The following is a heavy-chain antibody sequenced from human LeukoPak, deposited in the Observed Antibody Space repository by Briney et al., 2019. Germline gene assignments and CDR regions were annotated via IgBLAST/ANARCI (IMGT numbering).Heavy chain of an antibody. D-gene: IGHD5/OR15-5a*01. V-gene: IGHV3-23*01. CDR2: ICGSGGST. Sequence: GGSLRLSCAASGFTFSSYAMSWIRQAPGKGLEWVSPICGSGGSTYYADPEKGQYTLSRDNSKNTLYLQMHSLRAENTAVYYCAKTRIYVSWFDPWGQGTLVTVSS. CDR3: AKTRIYVSWFDP. J-gene: IGHJ5*02. CDR1: GFTFSSYA.